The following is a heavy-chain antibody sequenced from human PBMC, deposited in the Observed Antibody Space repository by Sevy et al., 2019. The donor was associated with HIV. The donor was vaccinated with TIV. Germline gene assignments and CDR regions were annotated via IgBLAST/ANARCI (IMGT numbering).Heavy chain of an antibody. CDR2: ISYSGTT. V-gene: IGHV4-59*01. J-gene: IGHJ4*02. D-gene: IGHD6-6*01. Sequence: SETLSLTCSVSGDSINNFYWAWIRQPPGKGLEWIGYISYSGTTDYSPSLKSRVTISVDTSKSQFSLNLNSVTAADTAVYFCARASGQSTSSRYFDFWGQGTLVTVSS. CDR3: ARASGQSTSSRYFDF. CDR1: GDSINNFY.